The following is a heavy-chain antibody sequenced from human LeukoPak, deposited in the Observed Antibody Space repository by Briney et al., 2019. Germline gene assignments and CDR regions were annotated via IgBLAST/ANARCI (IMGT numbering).Heavy chain of an antibody. Sequence: SETLSLTCTVSGGSISSSSYYWGWIRQPPGKGLEWIGSIYYSGSTYYNPSLKSRVTISVDTSKNQFSLKLSSVTGADAAAYYCASLGYDILTGYCWGQGTLVTVSS. CDR1: GGSISSSSYY. D-gene: IGHD3-9*01. J-gene: IGHJ4*02. CDR2: IYYSGST. CDR3: ASLGYDILTGYC. V-gene: IGHV4-39*01.